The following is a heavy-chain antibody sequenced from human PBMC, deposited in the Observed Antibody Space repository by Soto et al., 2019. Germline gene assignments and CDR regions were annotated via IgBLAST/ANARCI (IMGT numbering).Heavy chain of an antibody. J-gene: IGHJ5*02. D-gene: IGHD2-15*01. V-gene: IGHV4-59*08. CDR2: IYYSGST. CDR1: GGSISSYY. CDR3: AGGNYCSGCSCYSKTPNWFDP. Sequence: SETLSLTCTVSGGSISSYYWSWIRQPPGKGLEWIGYIYYSGSTNYNPSLKSRVTISVDTSKNQFSLKLSSVTAADTAVYYCAGGNYCSGCSCYSKTPNWFDPLGQGTLVTVSS.